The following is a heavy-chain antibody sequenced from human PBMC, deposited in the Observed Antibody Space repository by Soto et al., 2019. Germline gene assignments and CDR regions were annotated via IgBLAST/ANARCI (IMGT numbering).Heavy chain of an antibody. CDR1: GFTFSSYW. V-gene: IGHV3-7*01. J-gene: IGHJ6*03. D-gene: IGHD3-3*01. Sequence: GGSLRLSCAASGFTFSSYWMSWVRQAPGKGLEWVANIKQDGSEKYYVDSVKGRFTISRDNAKNSLYLQMNSLRAEDTAVYYCARDQREYYDLWSGYYNYYYYYMDVWGKGTTVTVSS. CDR3: ARDQREYYDLWSGYYNYYYYYMDV. CDR2: IKQDGSEK.